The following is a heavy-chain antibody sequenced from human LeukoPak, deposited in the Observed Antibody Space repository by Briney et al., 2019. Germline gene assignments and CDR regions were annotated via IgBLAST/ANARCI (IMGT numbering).Heavy chain of an antibody. CDR1: GYSISSGYY. D-gene: IGHD4-17*01. Sequence: SETLCLTCTVSGYSISSGYYWGWIRQPPGKGLEWIGSIYHSGSTYYNPSLKSRVTISVDTSKNQFSLKLSSVTAADTAVYYCARAYGERGSVAGGWFDPWGQGTLVTVSS. V-gene: IGHV4-38-2*02. J-gene: IGHJ5*02. CDR3: ARAYGERGSVAGGWFDP. CDR2: IYHSGST.